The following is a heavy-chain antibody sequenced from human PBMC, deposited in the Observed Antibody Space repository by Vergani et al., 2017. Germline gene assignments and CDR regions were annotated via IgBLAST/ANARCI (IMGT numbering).Heavy chain of an antibody. CDR3: ARDLASVVFGQPYYYYYGMDV. V-gene: IGHV1-69*01. Sequence: QVQLVQSGAEVKKPGSSVKVSCKASGGTFSSYAISWVRQAPGQGLEWMGGIIPIFGTANYAQKFQGRVTITADESTSTAYMELSSLRSEDTAVYYCARDLASVVFGQPYYYYYGMDVWGQGTTVTVSS. CDR1: GGTFSSYA. J-gene: IGHJ6*02. D-gene: IGHD3-3*01. CDR2: IIPIFGTA.